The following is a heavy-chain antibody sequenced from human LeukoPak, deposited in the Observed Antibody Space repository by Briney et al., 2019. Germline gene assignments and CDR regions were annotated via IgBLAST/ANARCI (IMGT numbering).Heavy chain of an antibody. CDR1: GFSFSSYA. J-gene: IGHJ5*02. Sequence: GGSLRLSCAASGFSFSSYAMHWVRQAPGEGLGWVADISYDGSNKYHADSVKGRFTISRDNSKNTLYMQMNSLRAEDTAAYYCVRGVTTERYNWFDPWGQGTLVTVSS. CDR3: VRGVTTERYNWFDP. CDR2: ISYDGSNK. D-gene: IGHD4-11*01. V-gene: IGHV3-30*04.